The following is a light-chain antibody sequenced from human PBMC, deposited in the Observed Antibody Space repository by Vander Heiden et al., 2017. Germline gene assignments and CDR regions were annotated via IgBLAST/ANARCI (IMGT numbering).Light chain of an antibody. Sequence: EIVLTQSPGTLSLSPGERATLSCRASQSVHSNYLAWYQQKPGQAPRLLIYDASSRATGIPDRFSGGGSGTDFTLTISRLEPEDFAVFYCQQDDSSPFTFGQGTKLEIK. CDR2: DAS. CDR3: QQDDSSPFT. CDR1: QSVHSNY. V-gene: IGKV3-20*01. J-gene: IGKJ2*01.